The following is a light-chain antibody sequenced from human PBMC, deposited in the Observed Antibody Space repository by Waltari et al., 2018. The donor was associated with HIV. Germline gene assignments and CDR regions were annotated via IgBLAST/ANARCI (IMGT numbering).Light chain of an antibody. Sequence: QSALTQPASVSGSPGQSITISCTGPSSDVGSYKLVSWYQQHAGKAPKLMIYEGSKRPSGVSNRFSGSKSGNTASLTISGLQAADEADYYCCSYGGSTDVVFGGGTKLTVL. V-gene: IGLV2-23*01. J-gene: IGLJ2*01. CDR3: CSYGGSTDVV. CDR1: SSDVGSYKL. CDR2: EGS.